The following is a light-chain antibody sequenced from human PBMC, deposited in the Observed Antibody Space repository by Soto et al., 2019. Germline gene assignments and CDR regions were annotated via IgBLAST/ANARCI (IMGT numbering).Light chain of an antibody. CDR2: DAS. J-gene: IGKJ4*01. CDR1: QSVDIY. V-gene: IGKV3-11*01. Sequence: DTVLTQSPVTLSLYPGERATLSCRASQSVDIYLAWYQQKPGRAPRLLIYDASNRAIGIPARFSGSGSGTDFTLTISSLEPEDFAIYYCQQRKSWPPLTFGGGTRVEIK. CDR3: QQRKSWPPLT.